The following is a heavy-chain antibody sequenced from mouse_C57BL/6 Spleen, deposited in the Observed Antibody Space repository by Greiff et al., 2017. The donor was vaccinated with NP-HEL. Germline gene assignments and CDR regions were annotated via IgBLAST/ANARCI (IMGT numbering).Heavy chain of an antibody. J-gene: IGHJ1*03. CDR3: ARRYDYGSSWLDWYFDV. Sequence: EVKLEESGGGLVKPGGSLKLSCAASGFTFSDYGMHWVRQAPEKGLEWVAYISSGSSTIYYADTVKGRFTISRDNAKNTLFLQMTSLRSEDTAMYYCARRYDYGSSWLDWYFDVWGTGTTVTVSS. D-gene: IGHD1-1*01. V-gene: IGHV5-17*01. CDR2: ISSGSSTI. CDR1: GFTFSDYG.